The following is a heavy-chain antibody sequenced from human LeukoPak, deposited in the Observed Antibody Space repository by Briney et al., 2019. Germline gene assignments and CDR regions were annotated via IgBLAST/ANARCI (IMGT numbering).Heavy chain of an antibody. D-gene: IGHD5-24*01. CDR3: AAGEVGQLFDY. Sequence: ASVKVSCKVSGYTLSELSMHWVRQALGKGLEWMGGFDLEDGETIYVQKFQGRVTMTEDTSTDTAYMELSSLRSDDTAVYFCAAGEVGQLFDYWGQGTLVTVSS. J-gene: IGHJ4*02. V-gene: IGHV1-24*01. CDR1: GYTLSELS. CDR2: FDLEDGET.